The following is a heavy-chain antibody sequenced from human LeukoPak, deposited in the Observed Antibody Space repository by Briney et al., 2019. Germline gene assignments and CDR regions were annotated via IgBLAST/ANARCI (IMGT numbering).Heavy chain of an antibody. D-gene: IGHD3-3*01. CDR2: IKQDGSEK. V-gene: IGHV3-7*01. CDR1: GLTFGNYL. J-gene: IGHJ4*01. Sequence: GGSLRLSCAVSGLTFGNYLMSWVRQAPGKGLEWVASIKQDGSEKYYVDSVKGRFTISRDNAKNSLYLQMNSLRAEDTAVYYCARDRSRFFYWGHGSLVTVSS. CDR3: ARDRSRFFY.